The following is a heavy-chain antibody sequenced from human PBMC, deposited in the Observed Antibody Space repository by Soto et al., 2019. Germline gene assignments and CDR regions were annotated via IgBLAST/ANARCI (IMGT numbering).Heavy chain of an antibody. CDR3: ARDTDFCSGYYSTHYGIDV. J-gene: IGHJ6*02. V-gene: IGHV1-3*01. CDR1: GYTFTSYA. Sequence: ASVKVSCKASGYTFTSYAMHWVRQAPGQRLEWMGWINAGNGNTKYSQKFQGRVTITRDTSASTAHMELSSLRSEDTAVYYCARDTDFCSGYYSTHYGIDVCGQGTTVPVSS. CDR2: INAGNGNT. D-gene: IGHD3-3*01.